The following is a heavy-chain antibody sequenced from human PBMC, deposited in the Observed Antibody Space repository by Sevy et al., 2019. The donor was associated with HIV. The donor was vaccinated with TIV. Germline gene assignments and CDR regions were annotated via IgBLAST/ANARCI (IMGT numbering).Heavy chain of an antibody. CDR3: TPDWGSGTTWVRAFDL. CDR1: GFPFSDAW. Sequence: GGSLRLSCAASGFPFSDAWMNWVRQAPGKGLEWVGLIKNENEVGTTDFAAPVKGRFTISRDDSKNTLFLQMSSVKTEDTAIYFCTPDWGSGTTWVRAFDLWGQGTMVTVSS. CDR2: IKNENEVGTT. D-gene: IGHD1-7*01. V-gene: IGHV3-15*01. J-gene: IGHJ3*01.